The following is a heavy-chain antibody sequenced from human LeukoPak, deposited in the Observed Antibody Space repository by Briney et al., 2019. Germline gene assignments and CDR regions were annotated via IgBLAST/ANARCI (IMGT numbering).Heavy chain of an antibody. CDR1: GFTFSSYS. Sequence: PGGSLRLSCAASGFTFSSYSMNWVRQAPRKGLEWVANIKQDGSGKYYVDSVKGRFTISRDNAKNSLYLQMNSLRAEDTAVYYGARVELLWFGELLYQDYWGQGTLVTVSS. J-gene: IGHJ4*02. D-gene: IGHD3-10*01. CDR2: IKQDGSGK. V-gene: IGHV3-7*01. CDR3: ARVELLWFGELLYQDY.